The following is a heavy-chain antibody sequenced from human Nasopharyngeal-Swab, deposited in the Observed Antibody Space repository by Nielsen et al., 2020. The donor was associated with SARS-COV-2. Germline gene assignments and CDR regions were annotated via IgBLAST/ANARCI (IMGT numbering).Heavy chain of an antibody. Sequence: GGSLRLSCKGSGYSLTSYWIGWVRQMPGKGLEWMGIIYPGDSDTRYSPSFQGQVTISADKSISTAYLQWSSLKASDTAMYYCARHVVRGYDPNYYYYYMDVWGKGTTVTVSS. D-gene: IGHD5-12*01. CDR2: IYPGDSDT. CDR1: GYSLTSYW. V-gene: IGHV5-51*01. J-gene: IGHJ6*03. CDR3: ARHVVRGYDPNYYYYYMDV.